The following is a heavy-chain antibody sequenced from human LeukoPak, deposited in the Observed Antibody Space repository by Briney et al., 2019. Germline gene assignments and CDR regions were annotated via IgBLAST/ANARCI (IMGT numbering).Heavy chain of an antibody. CDR2: IYTSGST. CDR1: XSIXXXY. J-gene: IGHJ4*02. CDR3: AREGVRGMYYFGY. Sequence: XSIXXXYWSWIRQPAGKGLEWIGRIYTSGSTNYNPSLKSRVTMSVDTSKNQFSLKLSSVTAADTAVYYCAREGVRGMYYFGYWGQGTLVTVSS. D-gene: IGHD1-26*01. V-gene: IGHV4-4*07.